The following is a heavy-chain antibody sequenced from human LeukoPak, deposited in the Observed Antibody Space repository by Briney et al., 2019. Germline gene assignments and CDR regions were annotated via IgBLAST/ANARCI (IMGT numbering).Heavy chain of an antibody. D-gene: IGHD5-18*01. CDR3: ARDQGLTAPPPYGLDV. CDR2: IIPVLNIT. V-gene: IGHV1-69*04. CDR1: GGTFSSSA. Sequence: SVKVSCKASGGTFSSSAITWVRQAPGQGLEWMGRIIPVLNITNYAQKFQGRVTITVDTSTSTAYMELSSLRSEETAVYYCARDQGLTAPPPYGLDVWGQGTTVTVSS. J-gene: IGHJ6*02.